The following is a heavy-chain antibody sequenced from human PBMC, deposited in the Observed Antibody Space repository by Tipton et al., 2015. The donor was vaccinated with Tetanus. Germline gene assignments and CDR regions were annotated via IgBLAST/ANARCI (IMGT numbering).Heavy chain of an antibody. CDR3: ARDFRPIFGVAHPFDS. CDR1: GFTFTRYA. D-gene: IGHD3-3*01. J-gene: IGHJ5*01. V-gene: IGHV3-30-3*01. Sequence: SLRFSCAASGFTFTRYAMHWVRQAPGKGLEWVAVITFDGGTKYYADSVKGRFTLSRDNSQNTLYLQMNSLKVEDTAVYYCARDFRPIFGVAHPFDSWGQGPLVTVSS. CDR2: ITFDGGTK.